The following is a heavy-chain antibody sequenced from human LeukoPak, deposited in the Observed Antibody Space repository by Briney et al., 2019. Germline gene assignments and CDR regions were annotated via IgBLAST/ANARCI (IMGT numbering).Heavy chain of an antibody. CDR1: GFTFSNYW. Sequence: GGSLRLSCAASGFTFSNYWMTWVRQAPGMGLEWVANIKQDGSEKYYVDSVKGRFTISRDNAKNSLSLQMNSLRAEDTAVYYCLGGLSGFDYWGQGTLVTVSS. CDR2: IKQDGSEK. D-gene: IGHD3-9*01. CDR3: LGGLSGFDY. J-gene: IGHJ4*02. V-gene: IGHV3-7*01.